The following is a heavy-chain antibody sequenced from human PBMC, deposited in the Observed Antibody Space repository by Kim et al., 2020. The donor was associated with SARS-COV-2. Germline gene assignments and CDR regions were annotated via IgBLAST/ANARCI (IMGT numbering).Heavy chain of an antibody. Sequence: GSTNYNPSLKSRVTISVDTSKNQFSLKLSSVTAADTAVYYCARGNDWNDDWGQGTLVTVSS. CDR3: ARGNDWNDD. J-gene: IGHJ4*02. CDR2: GST. V-gene: IGHV4-59*09. D-gene: IGHD1-1*01.